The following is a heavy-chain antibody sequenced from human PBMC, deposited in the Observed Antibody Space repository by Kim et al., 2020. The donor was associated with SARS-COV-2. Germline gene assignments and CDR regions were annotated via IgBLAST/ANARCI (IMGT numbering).Heavy chain of an antibody. D-gene: IGHD6-13*01. J-gene: IGHJ3*02. V-gene: IGHV1-69*01. CDR3: ARDLREIYSSSWYAFDI. Sequence: CQGRVTITADESTSTAYMELSSLRSEDTAVYYCARDLREIYSSSWYAFDIWGQGTMVTVSS.